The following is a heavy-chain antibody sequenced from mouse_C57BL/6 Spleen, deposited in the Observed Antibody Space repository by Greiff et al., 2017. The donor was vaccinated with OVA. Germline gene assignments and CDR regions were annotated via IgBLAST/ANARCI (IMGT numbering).Heavy chain of an antibody. CDR1: GYTFTDYE. D-gene: IGHD2-3*01. Sequence: VKLMESGAELVRPGASVTLSCKASGYTFTDYEMHWVKQTPVHGLEWIGAIDPETGGTAYNQKFKGKAILTADKSSSTAYMELRSLTSEDSAVYYCTRSAIIYDGWYYFDYWGQGTTLTVSS. J-gene: IGHJ2*01. CDR2: IDPETGGT. CDR3: TRSAIIYDGWYYFDY. V-gene: IGHV1-15*01.